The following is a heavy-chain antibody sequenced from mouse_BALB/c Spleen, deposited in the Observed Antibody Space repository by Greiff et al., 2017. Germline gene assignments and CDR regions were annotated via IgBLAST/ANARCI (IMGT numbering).Heavy chain of an antibody. J-gene: IGHJ4*01. CDR1: GFTFSSFG. Sequence: EVKLMESGGGLVKPGGSLKLSCAASGFTFSSFGMHWVRQAPEKGLEWVAYISSGSSTIYYADTVKGRFTISRDNPKNTLFLQMTSLRSEDTAMYYCARSRGAMDYWGQGTSVTVSS. V-gene: IGHV5-17*02. CDR3: ARSRGAMDY. CDR2: ISSGSSTI.